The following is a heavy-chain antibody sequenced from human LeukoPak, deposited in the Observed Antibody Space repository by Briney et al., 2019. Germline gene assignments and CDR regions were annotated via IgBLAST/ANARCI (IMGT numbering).Heavy chain of an antibody. Sequence: SETLSLTCTVSGGSISSYYWSWIRQPPGKGLEWIGYIYYSGSTNYNPSLKSRVTISEDTSKNQSSLKLSSVTAADTAVYYCAIKYSYGTFDYWGQGTLVTVSS. CDR3: AIKYSYGTFDY. J-gene: IGHJ4*02. CDR2: IYYSGST. D-gene: IGHD5-18*01. CDR1: GGSISSYY. V-gene: IGHV4-59*01.